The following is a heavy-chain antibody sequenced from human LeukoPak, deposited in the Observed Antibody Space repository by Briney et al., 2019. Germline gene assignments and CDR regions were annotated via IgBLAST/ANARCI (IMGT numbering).Heavy chain of an antibody. CDR3: AKEGLYCSSTSCYVEN. CDR1: GFTFSTYV. J-gene: IGHJ4*02. Sequence: GGSLRLSCAASGFTFSTYVMNWFRQAPGKGLEWVSGISGSGGSTYYADSVKGRFTISRDNSKNTLYLQLNSLTAEDTAVYYCAKEGLYCSSTSCYVENWGQGTLVTVSS. CDR2: ISGSGGST. V-gene: IGHV3-23*01. D-gene: IGHD2-2*01.